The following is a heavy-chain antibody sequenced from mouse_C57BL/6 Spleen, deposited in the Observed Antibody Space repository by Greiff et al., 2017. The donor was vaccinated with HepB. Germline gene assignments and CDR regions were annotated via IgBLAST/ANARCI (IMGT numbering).Heavy chain of an antibody. CDR1: GYTFTDYN. Sequence: EVKLQESGPELVKPGASVKMSCKASGYTFTDYNMHWVKQSHGKSLEWIGYINPNNGGTSYNQKFKGKATLTVNKSSSTAYMELRSLTSEDSAVYYCAIRDSSGYYFDYWGQGTTLTVSS. CDR3: AIRDSSGYYFDY. J-gene: IGHJ2*01. V-gene: IGHV1-22*01. CDR2: INPNNGGT. D-gene: IGHD3-2*02.